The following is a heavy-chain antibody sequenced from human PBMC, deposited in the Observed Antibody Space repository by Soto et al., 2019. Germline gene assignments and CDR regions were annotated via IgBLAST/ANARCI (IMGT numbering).Heavy chain of an antibody. V-gene: IGHV1-46*01. J-gene: IGHJ6*02. CDR3: ARDLCGSGSYFPNGGCYGMDV. D-gene: IGHD3-10*01. CDR2: INPRGGST. CDR1: GYTFTSYY. Sequence: QVQLVQSGAEVKKPGASVKVSCKASGYTFTSYYIQWVRQAPGQGLEWMGVINPRGGSTSYAQKFQGRVTMPRDTSTSAVYMDLSSLRSADTAVYYCARDLCGSGSYFPNGGCYGMDVWGQGTTVTVSS.